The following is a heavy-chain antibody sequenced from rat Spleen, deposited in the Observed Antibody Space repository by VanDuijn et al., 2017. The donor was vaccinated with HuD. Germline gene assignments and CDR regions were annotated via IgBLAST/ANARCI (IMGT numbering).Heavy chain of an antibody. D-gene: IGHD1-12*02. CDR2: ISYAGLVP. V-gene: IGHV5-29*01. CDR3: ARHRLYFYDGSYYHSRVMDA. J-gene: IGHJ4*01. Sequence: EVQLVESDGGLVQPGRSLKLSCAASGFTFSDYYMAWVRQAPTKRLEWVASISYAGLVPYSRDSVKGRGTISCDNSESTLDLQMDSLRSEDTATYYCARHRLYFYDGSYYHSRVMDAWGQGASVTVSS. CDR1: GFTFSDYY.